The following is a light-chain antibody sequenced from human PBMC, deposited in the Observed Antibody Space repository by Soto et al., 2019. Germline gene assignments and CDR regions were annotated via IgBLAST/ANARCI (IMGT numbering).Light chain of an antibody. Sequence: DVVMTRSPLSLPVTLGQPASISCMSSQSPLYSDGNTYLSWFQQRPGQSPRRLIYKVSNRDSGVPDRFSGSGSGTDFTLKISRVEAEDVGVYYCMQGTHWPWTFGQGTKVDIK. CDR2: KVS. CDR3: MQGTHWPWT. CDR1: QSPLYSDGNTY. V-gene: IGKV2-30*01. J-gene: IGKJ1*01.